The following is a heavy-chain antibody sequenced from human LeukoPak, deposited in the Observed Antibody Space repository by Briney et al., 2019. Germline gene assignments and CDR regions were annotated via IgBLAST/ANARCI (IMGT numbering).Heavy chain of an antibody. CDR3: ATSAAAPGNQ. CDR1: GLTLSSHW. CDR2: IKGDGSVK. D-gene: IGHD6-13*01. Sequence: GGSLRLSCAASGLTLSSHWMCWVRQAPGKGLEWVANIKGDGSVKHYVDSVKGRFTISRDNAKNSVYLQMNTVRAEDTAVYYCATSAAAPGNQWGQGTLVTVSS. V-gene: IGHV3-7*03. J-gene: IGHJ4*02.